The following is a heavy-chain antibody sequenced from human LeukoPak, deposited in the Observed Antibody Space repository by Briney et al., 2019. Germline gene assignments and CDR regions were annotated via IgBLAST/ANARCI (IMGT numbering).Heavy chain of an antibody. J-gene: IGHJ5*02. D-gene: IGHD3-16*01. CDR2: IIPIFGTA. CDR1: GGTFSSYA. Sequence: ASVKVSCKASGGTFSSYAISWVRQAPGQGLELMGGIIPIFGTANYAQKFQGRVTITADKSTSTAYMEMSSLRSGDTAVYYCARDLGGAYNWFDPWGQGTLVTVSS. V-gene: IGHV1-69*06. CDR3: ARDLGGAYNWFDP.